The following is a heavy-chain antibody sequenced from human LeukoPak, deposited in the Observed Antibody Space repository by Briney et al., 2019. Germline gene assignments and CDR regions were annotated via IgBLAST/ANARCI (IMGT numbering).Heavy chain of an antibody. Sequence: PGGSLRLSCAASGFTFSSYSMNWVRQAPGKGLEWVSSISSSSSYIYYADSVKGRFTISRDNAKNSLYLQMNSLRAEDTAVYYCARLGATGYYFDYWGQGTLVTVSS. J-gene: IGHJ4*02. CDR1: GFTFSSYS. CDR2: ISSSSSYI. D-gene: IGHD1-26*01. V-gene: IGHV3-21*01. CDR3: ARLGATGYYFDY.